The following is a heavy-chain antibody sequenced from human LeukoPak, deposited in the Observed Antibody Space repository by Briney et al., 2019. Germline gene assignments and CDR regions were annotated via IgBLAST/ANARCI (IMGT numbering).Heavy chain of an antibody. V-gene: IGHV3-7*01. Sequence: PGGSLRLSCAASGFTFSTYWINWARQAPGKGLEWVGNINPDGSETYYVGSVKGRFIISRDNAKNSLYLQMNSLKTEDTAVYYCFGIFWGQGTLVTVSS. CDR2: INPDGSET. D-gene: IGHD1-14*01. J-gene: IGHJ4*02. CDR1: GFTFSTYW. CDR3: FGIF.